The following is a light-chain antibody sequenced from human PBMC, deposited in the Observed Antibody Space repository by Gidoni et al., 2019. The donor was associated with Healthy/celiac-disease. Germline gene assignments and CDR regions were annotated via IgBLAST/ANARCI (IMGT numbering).Light chain of an antibody. J-gene: IGKJ2*01. CDR1: QSLLHSSGYNY. Sequence: DIVMTQSPLSMPVTPGEPDSISCRSSQSLLHSSGYNYVDWYLQKPGQSPQLLIDLGSNRASGVPDRFSASGSGTDFTLKISRVEAEDVGVYYCMQALQTPLTFGQGTKLEIK. V-gene: IGKV2-28*01. CDR3: MQALQTPLT. CDR2: LGS.